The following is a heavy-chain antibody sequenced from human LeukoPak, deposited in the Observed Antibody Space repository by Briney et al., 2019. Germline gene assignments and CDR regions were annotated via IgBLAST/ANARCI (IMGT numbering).Heavy chain of an antibody. D-gene: IGHD3-9*01. Sequence: GGSLRLSCAASGFTFSSNAMRWVRQAPGKGLEWVSAISGSGGSTYYADSVKGRFTISRDNSKNTLYLQMNSLRAEDTAVYYCAKNVLTGYYRLYYFDYWGQGTLVTVSS. J-gene: IGHJ4*02. CDR1: GFTFSSNA. CDR3: AKNVLTGYYRLYYFDY. V-gene: IGHV3-23*01. CDR2: ISGSGGST.